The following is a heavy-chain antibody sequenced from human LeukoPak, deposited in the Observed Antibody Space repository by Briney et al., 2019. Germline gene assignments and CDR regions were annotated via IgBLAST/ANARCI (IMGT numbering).Heavy chain of an antibody. V-gene: IGHV1-18*01. Sequence: GASVKVSCKASGYTFTSYGISWVRQAPGQGLEWMGWISAYNGNTNYAQKFQGRVTMTRDTSISTAYMELSRLRSDDTAVYYCARALYCSSTSCYAYYFDYWGQGTLVTVSS. CDR1: GYTFTSYG. CDR2: ISAYNGNT. CDR3: ARALYCSSTSCYAYYFDY. J-gene: IGHJ4*02. D-gene: IGHD2-2*01.